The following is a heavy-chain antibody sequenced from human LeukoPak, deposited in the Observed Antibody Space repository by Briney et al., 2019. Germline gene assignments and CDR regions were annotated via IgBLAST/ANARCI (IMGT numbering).Heavy chain of an antibody. CDR1: GYTFTSYG. CDR3: ARDKRPLNDDIVADY. CDR2: ISAYNGNT. Sequence: GASVKVSCKASGYTFTSYGISWVRQAPGQGLEWMGWISAYNGNTNYAQKLQGRVTMTTDTSTSTAYMELRSLRSDDTAVYYCARDKRPLNDDIVADYWGQGTLVTVSS. J-gene: IGHJ4*02. V-gene: IGHV1-18*01. D-gene: IGHD5-12*01.